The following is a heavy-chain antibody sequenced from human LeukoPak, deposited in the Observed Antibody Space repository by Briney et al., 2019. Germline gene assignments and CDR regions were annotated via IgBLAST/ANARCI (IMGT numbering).Heavy chain of an antibody. CDR3: ARFGGSDTPLLYYYCYYYMDV. CDR2: INPNSGGT. CDR1: GYTFTGYY. J-gene: IGHJ6*03. Sequence: GASVKVSCKASGYTFTGYYMQWVRQAPGQGLEWMGWINPNSGGTNYAQKFQGRVTMTRDTSISTAYMELSRLRSDDTAVYYCARFGGSDTPLLYYYCYYYMDVWGKGTTVTVSS. V-gene: IGHV1-2*02. D-gene: IGHD3-16*01.